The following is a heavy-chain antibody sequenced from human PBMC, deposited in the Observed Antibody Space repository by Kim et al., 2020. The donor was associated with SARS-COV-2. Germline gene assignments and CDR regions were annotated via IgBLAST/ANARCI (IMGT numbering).Heavy chain of an antibody. CDR2: T. CDR3: ARGAVSSAGGDF. V-gene: IGHV4-31*02. J-gene: IGHJ4*02. D-gene: IGHD3-16*01. Sequence: TYSHSSLKSRVTISVDTSKNQFSLRLASVTAADTAVYYCARGAVSSAGGDFWGQGTLVTVSS.